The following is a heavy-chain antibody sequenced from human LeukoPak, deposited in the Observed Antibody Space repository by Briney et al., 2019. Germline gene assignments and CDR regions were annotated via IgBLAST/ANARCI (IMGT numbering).Heavy chain of an antibody. V-gene: IGHV1-18*01. Sequence: VASVKVSCKASGYTFTSSGVSWVRQAPGQGLEWMGWISAYNGGTNYAQKFQGWVTMTRDTSISTAYMELSRLRSDDTAVYYCARAPRPGGPNDAFDIWGQGTMVTVSS. J-gene: IGHJ3*02. CDR3: ARAPRPGGPNDAFDI. CDR2: ISAYNGGT. CDR1: GYTFTSSG. D-gene: IGHD3-16*01.